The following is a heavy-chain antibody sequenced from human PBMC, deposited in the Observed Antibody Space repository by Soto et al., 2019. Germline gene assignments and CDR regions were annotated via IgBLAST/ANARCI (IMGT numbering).Heavy chain of an antibody. CDR3: ARGALKQNWFDP. CDR1: GGSISSSSYY. V-gene: IGHV4-39*01. D-gene: IGHD2-8*01. CDR2: IYYSGRT. Sequence: SETLSLTCTVSGGSISSSSYYWGWIRQPPGKGLEWIGSIYYSGRTYYNPSLKSRVTISVDTSKNQFSLKLSSVTAAGTAVYYCARGALKQNWFDPWGQGTLVTVSS. J-gene: IGHJ5*02.